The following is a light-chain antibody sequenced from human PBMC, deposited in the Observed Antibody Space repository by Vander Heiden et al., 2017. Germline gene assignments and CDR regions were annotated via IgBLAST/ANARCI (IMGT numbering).Light chain of an antibody. V-gene: IGKV1-33*01. CDR1: QDISNY. CDR2: DAS. Sequence: SHINHSPSSMSASVGDGVIITCQASQDISNYLNWYQQKPGKAHKLLIYDASNLETGLPSRFSGSGSGTDFTLTISSLQLEDIETYYCQQYDNLPLTFGGGTKVEIK. J-gene: IGKJ4*01. CDR3: QQYDNLPLT.